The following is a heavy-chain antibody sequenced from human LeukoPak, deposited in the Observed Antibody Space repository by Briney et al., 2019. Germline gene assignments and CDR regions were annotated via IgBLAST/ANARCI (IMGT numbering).Heavy chain of an antibody. CDR2: INQDGSEE. CDR3: VRDGGVSGYDLLDY. D-gene: IGHD5-12*01. J-gene: IGHJ4*02. V-gene: IGHV3-7*01. CDR1: GFTFSNYW. Sequence: GGSLRLSCAASGFTFSNYWMTRVRQAPGKGLEWVAHINQDGSEEHYMDSVKARFTISRDNAKNSLSLQMSSLRAEDTAVYYCVRDGGVSGYDLLDYWGQGTLVTVSS.